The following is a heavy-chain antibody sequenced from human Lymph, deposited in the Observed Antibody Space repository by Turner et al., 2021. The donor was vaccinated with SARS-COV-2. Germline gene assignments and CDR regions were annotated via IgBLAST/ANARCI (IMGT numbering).Heavy chain of an antibody. V-gene: IGHV3-23*01. CDR1: GLTFSSYA. J-gene: IGHJ4*02. CDR2: ISGSGGST. Sequence: EVQLLVSGGGVVQPRACLRLSCAVSGLTFSSYAMSWVRQAPGKEVEWVITISGSGGSTYYADSVKGRFTISRDNSKNTLYLQMNSLRAEDTAVYYCAKNEMAMIVVVITLFDYWGQGTLVTVSS. CDR3: AKNEMAMIVVVITLFDY. D-gene: IGHD3-22*01.